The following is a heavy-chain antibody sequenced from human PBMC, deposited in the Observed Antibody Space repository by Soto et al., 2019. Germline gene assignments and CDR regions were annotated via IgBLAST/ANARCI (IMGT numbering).Heavy chain of an antibody. CDR3: ARDRVAGIWGDPFDI. J-gene: IGHJ3*02. CDR2: INPYNANT. D-gene: IGHD3-16*01. V-gene: IGHV1-18*04. CDR1: GYTFTNHG. Sequence: GASVKVSCKTSGYTFTNHGINWVRQAPGQGSEWMGWINPYNANTNYAQKLQGRVTMTTDTSTSTAYMDLRSLTSDDPAVYYCARDRVAGIWGDPFDIWGQGTMVTVSS.